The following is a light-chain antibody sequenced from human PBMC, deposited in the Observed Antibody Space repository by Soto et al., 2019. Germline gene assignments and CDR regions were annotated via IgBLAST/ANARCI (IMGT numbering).Light chain of an antibody. V-gene: IGLV2-23*01. CDR2: EAS. Sequence: QSVLTQPASVSGSLGQSITISCTGTSSDVGTYNLVSWYQQHPGKAPKLLIYEASKWPSGVSARFSGSKSGNTASLTISGLQNEDEADYFCCSYAGSGTYVFGTGTKLTVL. CDR1: SSDVGTYNL. CDR3: CSYAGSGTYV. J-gene: IGLJ1*01.